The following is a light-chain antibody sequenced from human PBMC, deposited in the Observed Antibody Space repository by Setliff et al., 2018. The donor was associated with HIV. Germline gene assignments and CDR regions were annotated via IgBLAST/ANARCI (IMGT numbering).Light chain of an antibody. CDR3: QVWDSSSDHPGV. CDR2: DDS. Sequence: SYALTQPPSVSVAPGKTARITCGGNNIGSKSVHWYQQKPGRAPVLVVHDDSDRPSGIPERFSGSNSGNTATLTISRVEAGDEADYCCQVWDSSSDHPGVFGTGTKVTVL. V-gene: IGLV3-21*03. CDR1: NIGSKS. J-gene: IGLJ1*01.